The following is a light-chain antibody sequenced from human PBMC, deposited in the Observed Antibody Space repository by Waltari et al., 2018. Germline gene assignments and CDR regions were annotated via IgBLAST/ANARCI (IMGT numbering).Light chain of an antibody. J-gene: IGKJ1*01. V-gene: IGKV3-15*01. CDR1: QSVSSN. CDR3: QQYNNWSGT. CDR2: GAS. Sequence: EIVMTQSPATLSVSPGERATLSCRASQSVSSNLAWYQQKPGQAPRLLIYGASTRATGSPARFSGSGSGTEFTLTISSLQSEDFAVYYCQQYNNWSGTFGQGTKVEIK.